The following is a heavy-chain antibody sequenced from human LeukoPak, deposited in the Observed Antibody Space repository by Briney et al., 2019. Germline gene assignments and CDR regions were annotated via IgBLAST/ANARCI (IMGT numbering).Heavy chain of an antibody. J-gene: IGHJ4*02. CDR1: GFTFSSYA. V-gene: IGHV3-23*01. CDR2: ITASGGNT. D-gene: IGHD5-18*01. CDR3: AKGNGYNYGRYYFDY. Sequence: GGSLRLSCAASGFTFSSYAMGWVRQAPGKGLEWVSAITASGGNTYYADSVKGRFTISRDNSKNTLYLQVNSLRAEDTAVYYCAKGNGYNYGRYYFDYWGQGTLVTVSS.